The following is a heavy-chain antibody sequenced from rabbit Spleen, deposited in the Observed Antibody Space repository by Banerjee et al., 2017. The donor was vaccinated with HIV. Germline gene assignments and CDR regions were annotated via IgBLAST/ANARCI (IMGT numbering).Heavy chain of an antibody. Sequence: QSLEESGGDLVKPGGSLTLTCTASEFSFSNNVYMCWVRQAPGKGLEWIACIYIASGSTYYASWAKGRFTISKTSSTTVTLQMTSLTAADTTTYFCARSGYVGWGGDGDLMGNNLWGQGTLVTVS. CDR2: IYIASGST. CDR1: EFSFSNNVY. V-gene: IGHV1S40*01. D-gene: IGHD4-1*01. CDR3: ARSGYVGWGGDGDLMGNNL. J-gene: IGHJ4*01.